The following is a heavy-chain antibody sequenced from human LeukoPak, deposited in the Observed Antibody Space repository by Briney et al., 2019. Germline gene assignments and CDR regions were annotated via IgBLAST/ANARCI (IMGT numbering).Heavy chain of an antibody. CDR2: ISAYNGNT. V-gene: IGHV1-18*01. J-gene: IGHJ4*02. D-gene: IGHD2-2*03. CDR1: GYTFTSYG. CDR3: ARVEAFGYCSSTSCYPFDY. Sequence: AASVKVSCKASGYTFTSYGISWVRQAPGQGLEWMGWISAYNGNTDYAQKLQGRVTMTTDASTSTAYMELRSLRSDDTAVYYCARVEAFGYCSSTSCYPFDYWGQGTLVTVSS.